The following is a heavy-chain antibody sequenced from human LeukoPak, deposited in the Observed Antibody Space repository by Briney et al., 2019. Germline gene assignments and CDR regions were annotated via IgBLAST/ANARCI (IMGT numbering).Heavy chain of an antibody. CDR2: INSDGSTT. J-gene: IGHJ4*02. CDR3: VGDSPEWHKPLDY. CDR1: GFSFSNDW. D-gene: IGHD3-3*01. Sequence: GGSLRLSCTASGFSFSNDWMHWVRQAPGKGLVWVSRINSDGSTTTYADSVKGRFTISRDNAKNTLYLQMNSLRANDTAVYYCVGDSPEWHKPLDYWGQGTLVTVSS. V-gene: IGHV3-74*01.